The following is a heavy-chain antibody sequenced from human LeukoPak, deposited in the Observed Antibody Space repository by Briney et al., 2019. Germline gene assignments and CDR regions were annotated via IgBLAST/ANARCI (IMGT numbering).Heavy chain of an antibody. CDR2: IKQEGREK. CDR3: ARRGSSGYYYYY. CDR1: GCTVSIDW. D-gene: IGHD3-22*01. J-gene: IGHJ4*02. Sequence: GGSRRLSCAAAGCTVSIDWMSWVRQAPGKWLEWMANIKQEGREKYYVDSVKGRFSIARDNAKNSLYLQMNSLRAKDTAVYYCARRGSSGYYYYYWGQGTLVTVSS. V-gene: IGHV3-7*01.